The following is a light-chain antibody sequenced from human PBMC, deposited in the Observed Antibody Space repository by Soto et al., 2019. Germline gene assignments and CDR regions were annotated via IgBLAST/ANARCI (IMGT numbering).Light chain of an antibody. J-gene: IGLJ1*01. CDR1: SSDVGGYNY. CDR2: EVS. V-gene: IGLV2-14*01. CDR3: SSHTRYNTRV. Sequence: QSVLTQPASVSGSPGQSIAISCTGTSSDVGGYNYVSWYQQHPGKAPKLIIHEVSDRPSGISDRFSGSKSGNTASLTISGLQADDEADYYCSSHTRYNTRVFRTGTKVTVL.